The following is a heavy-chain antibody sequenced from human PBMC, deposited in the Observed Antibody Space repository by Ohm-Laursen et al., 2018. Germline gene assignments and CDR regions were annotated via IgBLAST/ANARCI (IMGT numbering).Heavy chain of an antibody. CDR3: ARQGSGPTGFDY. CDR2: IYGSGGT. D-gene: IGHD1-26*01. V-gene: IGHV4-4*07. J-gene: IGHJ4*02. Sequence: SDTLSLTCTVSGGSIDNYYWGWVRQPAGKGLEWIGRIYGSGGTVYNPSLKSRVTISVDTSKNQFSLKLSSVTAADTAVYYCARQGSGPTGFDYWGQGTLVTVSS. CDR1: GGSIDNYY.